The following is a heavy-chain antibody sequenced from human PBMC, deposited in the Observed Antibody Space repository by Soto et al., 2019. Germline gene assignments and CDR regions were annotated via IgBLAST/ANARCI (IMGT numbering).Heavy chain of an antibody. CDR3: ARHGFYGDYSSNYFDP. V-gene: IGHV5-51*01. CDR2: IYPSDSDT. J-gene: IGHJ5*02. CDR1: GYSFINYW. Sequence: PGESLKISCKGSGYSFINYWIAWVRQMPGKGLEYMGIIYPSDSDTRYSPSFQGQVTISVDKSISTAYLQWSSLKASDTAIYYCARHGFYGDYSSNYFDPWGQGTLVTAPQ. D-gene: IGHD4-17*01.